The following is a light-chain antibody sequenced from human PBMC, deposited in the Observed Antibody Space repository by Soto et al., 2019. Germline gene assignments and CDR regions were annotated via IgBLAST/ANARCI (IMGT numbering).Light chain of an antibody. Sequence: QAVVTQPPSASGTPGQRVTISCSGSSSNIGSHTVNWYQQLPGTAPKLLIYSNNQRPSGVPDRFSGSKSGTSASLAISGLQSEDEADYYCAAWDDSLNGVAFGGGTQLTVL. J-gene: IGLJ2*01. CDR2: SNN. CDR3: AAWDDSLNGVA. CDR1: SSNIGSHT. V-gene: IGLV1-44*01.